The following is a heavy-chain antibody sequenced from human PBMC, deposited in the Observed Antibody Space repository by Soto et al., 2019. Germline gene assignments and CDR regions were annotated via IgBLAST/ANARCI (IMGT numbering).Heavy chain of an antibody. CDR1: GYTFTTYA. CDR3: ARAGDDCSTTNCYMIDY. Sequence: QVQLVQSGVAVKKPGASVKVSCKASGYTFTTYAMHWVRQAPGQRLEWMGWINAGNGKTKYSQKFQGRVTITRDTSATTDYMELSSLRSEDTAVYYCARAGDDCSTTNCYMIDYWGQGTLVTVSS. CDR2: INAGNGKT. V-gene: IGHV1-3*01. D-gene: IGHD2-2*02. J-gene: IGHJ4*02.